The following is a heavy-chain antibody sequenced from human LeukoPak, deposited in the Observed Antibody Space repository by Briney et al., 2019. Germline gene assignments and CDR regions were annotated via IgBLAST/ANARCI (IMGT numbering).Heavy chain of an antibody. CDR3: AKESGMITFGGVIARRYFFDY. Sequence: QPGRSLRLSCAASGFTFDDYAMHWVRQAPGKGLEWVSGISWNSGSIDYADSVKGRFTISRDNAKNSLYLQMNSLRVEDTALYYCAKESGMITFGGVIARRYFFDYWGQGTLVSVSS. J-gene: IGHJ4*02. D-gene: IGHD3-16*02. CDR1: GFTFDDYA. V-gene: IGHV3-9*01. CDR2: ISWNSGSI.